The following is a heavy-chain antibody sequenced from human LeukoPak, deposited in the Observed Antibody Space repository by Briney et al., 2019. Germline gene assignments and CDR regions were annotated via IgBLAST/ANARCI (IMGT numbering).Heavy chain of an antibody. CDR3: ARNGYSGYVDY. D-gene: IGHD1-26*01. J-gene: IGHJ4*02. V-gene: IGHV4-31*03. Sequence: SETLSLTCTVSGGSISSGGYYWSWIRQHPGKGLEWIGYIYYSGSTYYNPSLKSRVAISVDTSKNQFSLKLSSVTAADTAVYYCARNGYSGYVDYWGQGTLVTVSS. CDR1: GGSISSGGYY. CDR2: IYYSGST.